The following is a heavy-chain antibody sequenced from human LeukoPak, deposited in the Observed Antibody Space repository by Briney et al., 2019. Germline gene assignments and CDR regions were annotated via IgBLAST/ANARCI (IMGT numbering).Heavy chain of an antibody. Sequence: GESLKISCKGSGYSFISHWIGWVRQVPGKGLEWMGIIYPGDSDTRYSPAFEGQVTISADKSISTAYLQWSSLKASDTAMYYCARAAGSGKYYYYMDVWGKGTTVTISS. D-gene: IGHD3-10*01. CDR2: IYPGDSDT. V-gene: IGHV5-51*01. CDR1: GYSFISHW. J-gene: IGHJ6*03. CDR3: ARAAGSGKYYYYMDV.